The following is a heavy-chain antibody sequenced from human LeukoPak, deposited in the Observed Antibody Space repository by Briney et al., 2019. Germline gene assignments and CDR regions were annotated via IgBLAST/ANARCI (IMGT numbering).Heavy chain of an antibody. V-gene: IGHV4-59*01. Sequence: PSETLSLTXTVSGGSISSSYWSWIRQTPGKGLEWVGYIHHSGSTNSNPPLKSRVTISVDTPKNQFSLKLSSVTAADTAVYYCVRWQYCGGNCYFSAFDIWGQGTMVTVSS. CDR2: IHHSGST. CDR3: VRWQYCGGNCYFSAFDI. D-gene: IGHD2-21*01. J-gene: IGHJ3*02. CDR1: GGSISSSY.